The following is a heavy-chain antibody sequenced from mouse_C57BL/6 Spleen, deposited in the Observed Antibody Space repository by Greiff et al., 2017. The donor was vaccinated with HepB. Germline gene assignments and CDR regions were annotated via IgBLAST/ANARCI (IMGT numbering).Heavy chain of an antibody. CDR2: IHPSDGDT. D-gene: IGHD3-2*02. CDR1: GYTFTSYW. V-gene: IGHV1-74*01. Sequence: QVQLQQPGAELVKPGASVKVSCKASGYTFTSYWMHWVKQRPGQGLEWIGRIHPSDGDTNYNQKFKGKATLTVDKSSSTAYMQLSSLTSEDSAGYYCATRQLRLPFAYWGQGTLVTVSA. J-gene: IGHJ3*01. CDR3: ATRQLRLPFAY.